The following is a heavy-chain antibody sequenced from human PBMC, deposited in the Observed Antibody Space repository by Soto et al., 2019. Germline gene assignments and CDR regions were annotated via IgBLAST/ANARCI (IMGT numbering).Heavy chain of an antibody. V-gene: IGHV1-2*04. CDR1: GYTFTGYY. CDR3: ARLSNTAMGCAFDI. J-gene: IGHJ3*02. D-gene: IGHD5-18*01. CDR2: INPNSGGT. Sequence: ASVKVSCKASGYTFTGYYMHWVRQAPGQGLEWMGWINPNSGGTNYAQKFQGWVTMTRDTSISTAYMELSRLRSDDTAVYYCARLSNTAMGCAFDIWGQGTMVTVSS.